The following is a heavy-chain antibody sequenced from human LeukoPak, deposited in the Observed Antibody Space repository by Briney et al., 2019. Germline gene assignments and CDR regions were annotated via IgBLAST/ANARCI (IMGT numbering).Heavy chain of an antibody. J-gene: IGHJ4*02. CDR2: ISSSSSYI. Sequence: GGSLRLSCAASGFTFSSYSMNWVRQAPGKGLEWVSSISSSSSYIYYADSVKGRFTISRDNAKNSLHLQMNSLRAEDTAVYYCARDPITYYYGSGSSDYWGQGTLVTVSS. D-gene: IGHD3-10*01. CDR3: ARDPITYYYGSGSSDY. V-gene: IGHV3-21*01. CDR1: GFTFSSYS.